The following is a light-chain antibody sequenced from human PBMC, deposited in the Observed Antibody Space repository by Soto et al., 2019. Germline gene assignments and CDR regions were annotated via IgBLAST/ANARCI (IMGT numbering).Light chain of an antibody. CDR2: EGT. V-gene: IGLV2-23*01. CDR1: SSDVGSYNL. Sequence: QSVLTQPASVSGSPGQSITISCTGTSSDVGSYNLVSWYQQHPGKAPKLMIYEGTKRPSGVSNRFSGSKSGNTASLTISGLQAEDEANYYCCSYAGSSTPVVFGGGTQLPAL. J-gene: IGLJ2*01. CDR3: CSYAGSSTPVV.